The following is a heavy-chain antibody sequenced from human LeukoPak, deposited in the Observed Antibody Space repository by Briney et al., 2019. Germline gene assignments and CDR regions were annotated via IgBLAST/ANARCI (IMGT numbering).Heavy chain of an antibody. CDR1: GGSISSYY. V-gene: IGHV4-59*01. D-gene: IGHD5-24*01. CDR2: IYYSGST. Sequence: SETLSLTCTGSGGSISSYYWSWIRQPPGKGLEWIGYIYYSGSTNYNPSLKSRVTISVDTSKNHFSLKLSSVTAADTAVYYCARVGIRDGYNPFDYWGQGTLVTVSS. CDR3: ARVGIRDGYNPFDY. J-gene: IGHJ4*02.